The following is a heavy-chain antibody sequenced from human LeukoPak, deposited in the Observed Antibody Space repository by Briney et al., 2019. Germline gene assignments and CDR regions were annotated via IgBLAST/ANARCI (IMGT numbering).Heavy chain of an antibody. CDR1: EYTFTSYD. CDR2: MNPNSGNT. J-gene: IGHJ4*02. D-gene: IGHD3-22*01. Sequence: ASVKVSCKASEYTFTSYDINWVRQATGQGLEWMGWMNPNSGNTGYAQKFQGRVTMTRNTSISTAYMELSSLRSENTAVYYCASIMRDYYDSSGTLFDYWGQGTLVTVSS. V-gene: IGHV1-8*01. CDR3: ASIMRDYYDSSGTLFDY.